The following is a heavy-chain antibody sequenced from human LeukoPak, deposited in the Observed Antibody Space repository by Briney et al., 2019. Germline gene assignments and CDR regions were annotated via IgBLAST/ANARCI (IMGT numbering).Heavy chain of an antibody. V-gene: IGHV3-30-3*01. CDR3: ARKLLRFLEWFYFDY. CDR2: ISYDGSNK. CDR1: GFTFSSYA. J-gene: IGHJ4*02. Sequence: GGSLRLSCAASGFTFSSYAMHWVRQAPGKGLEWAAVISYDGSNKYYADSVKGRFTISRDNAKNSLYLQMNSLRAEDTAVYYCARKLLRFLEWFYFDYWGQGTLVTVSS. D-gene: IGHD3-3*01.